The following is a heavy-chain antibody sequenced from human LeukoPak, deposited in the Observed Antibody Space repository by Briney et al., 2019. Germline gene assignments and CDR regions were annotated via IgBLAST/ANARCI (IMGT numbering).Heavy chain of an antibody. J-gene: IGHJ4*02. Sequence: GGSLRLSCAASGFTISTYAMSWVRQVPGKGLEWVSIISGSSGSTYCTDSVKGRFTISRDNSKPTLYLQMNSLRAEDTAVYYCARHPLSGHSYFDYWGQGTLVTVSS. CDR3: ARHPLSGHSYFDY. CDR2: ISGSSGST. V-gene: IGHV3-23*01. D-gene: IGHD1-14*01. CDR1: GFTISTYA.